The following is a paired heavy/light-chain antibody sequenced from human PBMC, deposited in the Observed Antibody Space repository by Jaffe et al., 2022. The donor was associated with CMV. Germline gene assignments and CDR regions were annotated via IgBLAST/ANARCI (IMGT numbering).Light chain of an antibody. CDR1: SSDVGGYNY. CDR3: CSYAGSYTSYV. CDR2: DVS. Sequence: QSALTQPRSVSGSPGQSVTISCTGTSSDVGGYNYVSWYQQHPGKAPKLMIYDVSKRPSGVPDRFSGSKSGNTASLTISGLQAEDEADYYCCSYAGSYTSYVFGTGTKVTVL. J-gene: IGLJ1*01. V-gene: IGLV2-11*01.
Heavy chain of an antibody. V-gene: IGHV3-48*02. D-gene: IGHD3-10*01. CDR1: GFTFSSYS. Sequence: EVQLVESGGGLVQPGGSLRLSCAASGFTFSSYSMNWVRQAPGKGLEWVSYISSSSSTIYYADSVKGRFTISRDNAKNSLYLQMNSLRDEDTAVYYCARDITMVRGVINLYYYYGMDVWGQGTTVTVSS. CDR3: ARDITMVRGVINLYYYYGMDV. CDR2: ISSSSSTI. J-gene: IGHJ6*02.